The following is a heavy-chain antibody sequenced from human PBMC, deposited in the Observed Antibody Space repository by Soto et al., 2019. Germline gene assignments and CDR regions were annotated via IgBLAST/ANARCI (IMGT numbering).Heavy chain of an antibody. CDR1: GYTXTSYA. V-gene: IGHV1-3*01. CDR3: ARDGYYYDSSGYSTGFDY. J-gene: IGHJ4*02. D-gene: IGHD3-22*01. CDR2: INAGNGNT. Sequence: SXKVSCKASGYTXTSYAMHWVRQAPGQSLEWMGWINAGNGNTKYSQKFQGRVTITRDTSASTAYMELSSLRSEDTAVYYCARDGYYYDSSGYSTGFDYWGQGTLVPVSS.